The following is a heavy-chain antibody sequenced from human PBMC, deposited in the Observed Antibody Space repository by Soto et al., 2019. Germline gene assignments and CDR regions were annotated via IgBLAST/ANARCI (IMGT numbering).Heavy chain of an antibody. CDR1: GYTFTTYG. V-gene: IGHV1-18*01. Sequence: QVQLVQSGTEVKKPGASVKVSCKASGYTFTTYGISWVRQAPGQGLEGMGWISAEDGETSYAQKFQDRVTMTTDTKARSANRDPRSLNSDAAAVNYGSGCPRRPRESSGGGGLDPWGQGTLVTVSS. CDR2: ISAEDGET. D-gene: IGHD6-25*01. CDR3: SGCPRRPRESSGGGGLDP. J-gene: IGHJ5*02.